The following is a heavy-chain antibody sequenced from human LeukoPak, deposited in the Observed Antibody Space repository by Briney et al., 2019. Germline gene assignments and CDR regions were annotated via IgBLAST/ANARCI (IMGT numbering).Heavy chain of an antibody. J-gene: IGHJ4*02. CDR3: GKTTTGYSSGQKPAWPVDY. D-gene: IGHD6-19*01. CDR2: IFGSGGSA. V-gene: IGHV3-23*01. Sequence: GGSPRLSCAASGFTFSSYAMYWVRQAPGKGLEWVAGIFGSGGSAHYADSAKGRFTISRDNSKNTVYLQINSLRAEDTAVYYCGKTTTGYSSGQKPAWPVDYWGQGTLVTVSS. CDR1: GFTFSSYA.